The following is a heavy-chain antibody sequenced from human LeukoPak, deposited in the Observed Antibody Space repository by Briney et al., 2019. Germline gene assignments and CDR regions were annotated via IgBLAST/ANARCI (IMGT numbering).Heavy chain of an antibody. Sequence: SETLSLTCTVSADSISSYYWSWIRQPPGKGLEWIGYIYYSGSTNYNPSLKSRVTISVDTSKNQFSLKLSSMTAADTAVYYCARGDYGVQIDYWGQGTLVTVSS. CDR2: IYYSGST. CDR1: ADSISSYY. J-gene: IGHJ4*02. V-gene: IGHV4-59*01. CDR3: ARGDYGVQIDY. D-gene: IGHD4-17*01.